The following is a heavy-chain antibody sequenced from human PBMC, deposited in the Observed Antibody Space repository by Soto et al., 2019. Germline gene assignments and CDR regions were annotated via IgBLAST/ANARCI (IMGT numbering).Heavy chain of an antibody. CDR1: GFSFSPST. CDR3: AKGDYGDFLWFDS. D-gene: IGHD2-21*02. CDR2: IGDSGLST. V-gene: IGHV3-23*01. J-gene: IGHJ5*01. Sequence: GGSLRLSCAVSGFSFSPSTVTWVRQAPGKGLEWVSAIGDSGLSTYYTDAVKGRFTISRDNSNSMVFLQMNSLTAEDAAMYYCAKGDYGDFLWFDSWGPGTQVTVS.